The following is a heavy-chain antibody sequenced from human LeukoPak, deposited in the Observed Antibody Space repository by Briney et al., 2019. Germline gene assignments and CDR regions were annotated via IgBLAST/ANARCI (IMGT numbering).Heavy chain of an antibody. D-gene: IGHD3-16*01. CDR1: GFTFSTYG. CDR3: SSRVGSRYCFCDY. V-gene: IGHV3-33*01. CDR2: IWYDGSEK. J-gene: IGHJ4*02. Sequence: PGRSLRLSCAASGFTFSTYGMPWVRQAPGKGLEWVAAIWYDGSEKYYADSVKGRFTISRDNSKNTLYVQMNSLRAEDTAVYYLSSRVGSRYCFCDYWGQGTLVTVSS.